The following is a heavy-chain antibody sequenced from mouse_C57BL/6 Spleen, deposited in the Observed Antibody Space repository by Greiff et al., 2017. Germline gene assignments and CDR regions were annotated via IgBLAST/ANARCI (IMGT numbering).Heavy chain of an antibody. CDR2: INPSNGGT. Sequence: VQLQQPGTEPVKPGASVKLSCKASGYTFTSYWMHWVKQRPGQGLEWIGNINPSNGGTNYNEKFKSKATLTVDKSSSTAYMQLSSLTSEDSAVYYCARSDGYYRYFDYWGQGTTLTVSS. D-gene: IGHD2-3*01. J-gene: IGHJ2*01. CDR3: ARSDGYYRYFDY. V-gene: IGHV1-53*01. CDR1: GYTFTSYW.